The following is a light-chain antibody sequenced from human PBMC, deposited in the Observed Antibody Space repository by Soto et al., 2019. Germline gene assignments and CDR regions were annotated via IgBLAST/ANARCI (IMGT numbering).Light chain of an antibody. J-gene: IGKJ1*01. V-gene: IGKV3-15*01. CDR3: QQYNNWPPTRT. CDR2: GAS. Sequence: EIVMTQSPATLSVSPGERATLSCRASQSVSSNLAWYQQKPGQAPRLLIYGASTRATGIPARFSGSGSGTEFTLTISSLQSEDCVVYYCQQYNNWPPTRTFGQGTKVDIK. CDR1: QSVSSN.